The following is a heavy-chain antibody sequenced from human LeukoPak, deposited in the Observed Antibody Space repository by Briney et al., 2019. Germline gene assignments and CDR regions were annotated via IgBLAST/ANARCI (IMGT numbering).Heavy chain of an antibody. V-gene: IGHV3-30*04. J-gene: IGHJ6*03. CDR1: GFTFSNYA. Sequence: PGGSLRLSCAASGFTFSNYALHWVRQAPGKGLEWVAVISYDGSNKFYADSVRGRFTISRDNSKNTLFLQMNSLRAEDTAVYYCPDLSITMIGGACGNGTTVT. D-gene: IGHD3-10*02. CDR2: ISYDGSNK. CDR3: PDLSITMIGGA.